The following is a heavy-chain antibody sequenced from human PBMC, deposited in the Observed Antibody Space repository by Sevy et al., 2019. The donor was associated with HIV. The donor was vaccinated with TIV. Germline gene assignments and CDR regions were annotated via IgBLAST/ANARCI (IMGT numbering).Heavy chain of an antibody. CDR3: ARDLAWKTWNVFYGMDV. CDR2: ISSSSSYI. J-gene: IGHJ6*02. CDR1: GFTFSSYS. D-gene: IGHD1-1*01. V-gene: IGHV3-21*01. Sequence: LGGSLRLSCAASGFTFSSYSMNWVRQAPGKGLEWVSSISSSSSYIYYADSVKGRFTISRDNAKNSLYLQMNSLRAEDTAVYYCARDLAWKTWNVFYGMDVWGQGTTVTVSS.